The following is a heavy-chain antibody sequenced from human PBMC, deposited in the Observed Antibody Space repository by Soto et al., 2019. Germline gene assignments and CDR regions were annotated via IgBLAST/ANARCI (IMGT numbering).Heavy chain of an antibody. Sequence: SETLSLTCIVSGGSVSSGSHYWSWIRQPPGKGLECIGYIYYSGSTNYNPSHKSRVTISVDTSKNQFSLKLSSVTAADTALYYCATLRGHSNNWYYAVDVWGQGTTVTVSS. CDR1: GGSVSSGSHY. J-gene: IGHJ6*02. CDR3: ATLRGHSNNWYYAVDV. V-gene: IGHV4-61*01. D-gene: IGHD6-13*01. CDR2: IYYSGST.